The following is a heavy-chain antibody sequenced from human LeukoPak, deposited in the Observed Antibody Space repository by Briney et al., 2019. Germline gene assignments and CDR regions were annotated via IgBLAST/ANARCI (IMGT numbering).Heavy chain of an antibody. V-gene: IGHV1-69*06. J-gene: IGHJ6*02. D-gene: IGHD6-13*01. CDR1: GGTFSSYA. Sequence: SVKVSCKASGGTFSSYAISWVRLAPGQGLEWMGGIIPIFGTANYAQKFQGRVTMTEDTSTDTAYMELSSLRSEDTAVYYCATGSSWYQKYYYYYGMDVWGQGTTVTVSS. CDR3: ATGSSWYQKYYYYYGMDV. CDR2: IIPIFGTA.